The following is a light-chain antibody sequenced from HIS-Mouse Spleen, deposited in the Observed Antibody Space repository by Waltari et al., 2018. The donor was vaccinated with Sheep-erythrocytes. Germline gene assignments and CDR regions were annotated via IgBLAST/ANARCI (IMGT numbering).Light chain of an antibody. V-gene: IGLV2-11*02. CDR1: RSDVGGYNS. J-gene: IGLJ1*01. CDR2: DVS. Sequence: QSALTQPRSVSGSPGQSVTISCTGTRSDVGGYNSVSWYQQHPGKAPKLMLYDVSKRPSGVPDRFSGSKSGNTASLTISGLQAEDEADYYCCSYAGSYNHVFGTGTKVTVL. CDR3: CSYAGSYNHV.